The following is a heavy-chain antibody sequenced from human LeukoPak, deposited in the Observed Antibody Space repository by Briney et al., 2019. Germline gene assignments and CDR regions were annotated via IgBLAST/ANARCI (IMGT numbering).Heavy chain of an antibody. CDR2: ISGSTSYI. CDR1: AFTFRTLS. CDR3: GRGSDFVWGSYRPYFDC. J-gene: IGHJ4*02. D-gene: IGHD3-16*02. Sequence: GRSLRLACVASAFTFRTLSTHWVRQPPRKWREWVSSISGSTSYIYYADSVRGRFNISRDNAKNALYLQMNSLSAEDTDVYYCGRGSDFVWGSYRPYFDCWGQGTLVTVCS. V-gene: IGHV3-21*01.